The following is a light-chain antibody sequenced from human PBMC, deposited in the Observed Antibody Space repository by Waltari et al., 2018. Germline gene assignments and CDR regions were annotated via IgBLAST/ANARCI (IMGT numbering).Light chain of an antibody. J-gene: IGLJ3*02. CDR3: SSYTSSSTLV. CDR2: DVS. Sequence: QPALTQPASVSGSPGQSITISCTGTSSDVGGYNYVSWYQQHPGKAPKLMIYDVSNRPSGVSNRFSGSKSGNTAALTISGLQAEDEADDYCSSYTSSSTLVFGGGTKLTVL. V-gene: IGLV2-14*03. CDR1: SSDVGGYNY.